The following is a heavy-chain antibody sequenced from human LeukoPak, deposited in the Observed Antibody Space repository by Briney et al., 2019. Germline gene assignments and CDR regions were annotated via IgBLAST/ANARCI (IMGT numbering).Heavy chain of an antibody. J-gene: IGHJ6*02. V-gene: IGHV1-69*02. CDR2: IIPILGIA. Sequence: SVKVSCKASGGTFSSYTISWVRQAPGQGLEWMGRIIPILGIANYAQKFQGRVTITAEKSTSTAYMELSSLRSEDTAVYYCASAVYAMDYYYYGMDVWGQGTTVTVSS. CDR1: GGTFSSYT. CDR3: ASAVYAMDYYYYGMDV. D-gene: IGHD2-8*01.